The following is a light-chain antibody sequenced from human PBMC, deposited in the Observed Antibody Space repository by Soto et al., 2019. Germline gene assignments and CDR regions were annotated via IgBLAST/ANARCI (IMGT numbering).Light chain of an antibody. Sequence: DIQLTQSPSFLSASVGDRVTITCRASQDISSYLAWYQQKPGKAPKLLIYDASTLQSGVPSRFRGSGSGTEFTLTISSLQPEDFATYSCQQLDSYPIGTFGGGTK. CDR3: QQLDSYPIGT. CDR1: QDISSY. V-gene: IGKV1-9*01. J-gene: IGKJ4*01. CDR2: DAS.